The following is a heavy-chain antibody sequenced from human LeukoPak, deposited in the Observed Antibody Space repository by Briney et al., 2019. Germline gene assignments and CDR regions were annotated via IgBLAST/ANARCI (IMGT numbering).Heavy chain of an antibody. V-gene: IGHV4-59*01. CDR1: GGSIRNYY. CDR2: IHYSGST. D-gene: IGHD3-22*01. J-gene: IGHJ6*02. Sequence: SETLSLTCIVSGGSIRNYYWNWIRQSPGKGLEWIGFIHYSGSTYYRPTLKSRVTMSVDTSKNQFSLKLTSVTAADTAVYYCARGGDRSGYLNHYYCGMNVGDRGTTVTVSS. CDR3: ARGGDRSGYLNHYYCGMNV.